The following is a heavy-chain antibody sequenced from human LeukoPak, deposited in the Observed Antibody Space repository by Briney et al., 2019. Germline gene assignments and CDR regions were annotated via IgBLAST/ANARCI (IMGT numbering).Heavy chain of an antibody. CDR3: APTQAYSTHGFAF. V-gene: IGHV1-2*02. CDR2: INPSGGGT. D-gene: IGHD6-13*01. Sequence: RASVKVSCKASGYTFTSYYMHWVRQAPGQGLEWMGIINPSGGGTTYAQKFQGRVTLTRDTSISTAYMELSRLRSDDTAVYYCAPTQAYSTHGFAFWGQGTLVTVSS. J-gene: IGHJ4*02. CDR1: GYTFTSYY.